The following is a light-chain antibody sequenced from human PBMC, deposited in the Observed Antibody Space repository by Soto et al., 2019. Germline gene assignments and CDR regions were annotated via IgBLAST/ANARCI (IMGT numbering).Light chain of an antibody. CDR3: SSYTSSRTWV. CDR2: EVS. V-gene: IGLV2-14*01. Sequence: QSALTQPASVSGSPGQSITISCTGTSSDVGAYNYVSWYQRHPGKAPKLVIYEVSDRPSGVSNRFSGSKSGNTASLTISGLQAEDEADYYCSSYTSSRTWVFGGGTQLTVL. J-gene: IGLJ3*02. CDR1: SSDVGAYNY.